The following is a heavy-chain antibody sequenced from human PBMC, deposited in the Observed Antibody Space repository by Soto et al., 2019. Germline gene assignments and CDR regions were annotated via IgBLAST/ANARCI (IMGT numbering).Heavy chain of an antibody. V-gene: IGHV1-69*13. CDR3: ASLYYYDSSGYVDAFDI. Sequence: ASVKVSCKASGGTFSSYAISWVRQAPGQGLEWMGGIIPIFGTANYAQKFQGRVTITADESTSTAYMELSSLRSEDTAVYYCASLYYYDSSGYVDAFDIWGQGTMVTVSS. CDR2: IIPIFGTA. CDR1: GGTFSSYA. J-gene: IGHJ3*02. D-gene: IGHD3-22*01.